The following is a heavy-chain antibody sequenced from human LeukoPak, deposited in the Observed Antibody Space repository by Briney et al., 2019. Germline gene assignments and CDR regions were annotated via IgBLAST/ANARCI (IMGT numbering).Heavy chain of an antibody. Sequence: GGTLRLSCAASGFTFSSYGMSWVRQAPGKGLEWVSAISGSGGSTYYADSVKGRSTISRDNSKNTLYLEMNSLRAEDTAVYYCAKDIGSYYDYWGQGILVTVSS. CDR1: GFTFSSYG. CDR3: AKDIGSYYDY. CDR2: ISGSGGST. J-gene: IGHJ4*02. V-gene: IGHV3-23*01. D-gene: IGHD3-10*01.